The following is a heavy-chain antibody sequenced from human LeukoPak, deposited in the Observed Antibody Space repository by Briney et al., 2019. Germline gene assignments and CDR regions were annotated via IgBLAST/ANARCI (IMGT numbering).Heavy chain of an antibody. Sequence: PSETLSLTCAVSGYSISSGYYWGWIRQPPGKGLEWIGSIYHSGSTYYNPSLKSRVTISVDTSKNQFSLKLSSVTAADTAVYYCARVSYGMDVWGQGTTVIVSS. CDR1: GYSISSGYY. CDR3: ARVSYGMDV. D-gene: IGHD5/OR15-5a*01. J-gene: IGHJ6*02. V-gene: IGHV4-38-2*01. CDR2: IYHSGST.